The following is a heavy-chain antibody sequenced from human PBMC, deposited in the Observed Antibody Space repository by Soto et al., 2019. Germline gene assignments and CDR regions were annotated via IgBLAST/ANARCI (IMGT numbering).Heavy chain of an antibody. Sequence: EVQLLESGGGLVQPGGSLRLSCAASGFTFSSYAMSWVRQAPGKGLEWVSVISGSGGSTYYADSVKGRFTISRDNSKNTLYLQMNSRRAEDTAVYYCAKDQLAVAGLNWFDPWGQGTLVTVSS. D-gene: IGHD6-19*01. J-gene: IGHJ5*02. V-gene: IGHV3-23*01. CDR3: AKDQLAVAGLNWFDP. CDR2: ISGSGGST. CDR1: GFTFSSYA.